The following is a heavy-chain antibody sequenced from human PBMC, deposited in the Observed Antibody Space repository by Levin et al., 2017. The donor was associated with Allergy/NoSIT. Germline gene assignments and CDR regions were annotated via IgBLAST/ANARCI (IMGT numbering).Heavy chain of an antibody. J-gene: IGHJ4*02. Sequence: GESLKISCAASGFSFSGSAMHWVRQASGKGLEWVGRIRNKANSYATAYAASAKGRFTISRDDSKSTAYLQMNSLKTDDTAVYYCSRTSGDSSSATFDYWGQGTLVTVSS. D-gene: IGHD6-13*01. CDR2: IRNKANSYAT. CDR1: GFSFSGSA. CDR3: SRTSGDSSSATFDY. V-gene: IGHV3-73*01.